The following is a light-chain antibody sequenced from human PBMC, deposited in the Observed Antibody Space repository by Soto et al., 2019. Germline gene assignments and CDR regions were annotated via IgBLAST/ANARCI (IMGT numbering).Light chain of an antibody. CDR1: QDIGDW. CDR3: HQGKTFPYT. V-gene: IGKV1-12*01. J-gene: IGKJ2*01. Sequence: IQMTQSPSTVAASVGDGINISCRAAQDIGDWLAWYQQRPGKAPKLLIFHASTLHSGVPPRFSGTRSGTIFTLTVSALQPEDFATYYCHQGKTFPYTFGQGTRLE. CDR2: HAS.